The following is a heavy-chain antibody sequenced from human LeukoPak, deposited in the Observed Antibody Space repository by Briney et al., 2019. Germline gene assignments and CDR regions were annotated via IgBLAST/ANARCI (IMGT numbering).Heavy chain of an antibody. CDR1: GYSFTSYW. J-gene: IGHJ4*02. D-gene: IGHD3-3*01. CDR2: IYPGDSDT. CDR3: ARASENYDFWSGYYF. V-gene: IGHV5-51*01. Sequence: GESLKISCKGSGYSFTSYWIGWVRQMPGKGLEWMGIIYPGDSDTRYSPCFQGQVTISADKSISTTYLQWSSLKASDTAMYYCARASENYDFWSGYYFWGQGTLVTVSS.